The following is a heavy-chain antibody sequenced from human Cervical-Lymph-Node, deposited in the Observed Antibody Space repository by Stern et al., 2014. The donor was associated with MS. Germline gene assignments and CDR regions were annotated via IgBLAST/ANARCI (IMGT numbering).Heavy chain of an antibody. D-gene: IGHD4-23*01. J-gene: IGHJ4*02. CDR2: IYYSGST. CDR1: GGSISSSSYY. V-gene: IGHV4-39*01. Sequence: VQLLESGPGLVKPSETLSLTCTVSGGSISSSSYYWGWIRQPPGKGLEWIGSIYYSGSTYYNPSLKSRVTISVDPPKTQFPLKLSFVTAADTAVYYCARLETIRWYIDYWGQGTLVTVSS. CDR3: ARLETIRWYIDY.